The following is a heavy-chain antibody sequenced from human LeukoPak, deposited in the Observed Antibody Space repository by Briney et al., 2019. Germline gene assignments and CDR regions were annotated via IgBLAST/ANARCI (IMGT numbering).Heavy chain of an antibody. CDR3: ATARWAAGGGGYDC. J-gene: IGHJ4*02. CDR1: GYTFISYA. D-gene: IGHD5-12*01. CDR2: MNPNSGNT. V-gene: IGHV1-8*01. Sequence: ASVKVSCKTSGYTFISYAMHWVRQAPGQRLEWMGWMNPNSGNTGYAQKFQGRVTMTEDTSTDTAYMELSSLRSEDTAVYYCATARWAAGGGGYDCWGQGTLVTVSS.